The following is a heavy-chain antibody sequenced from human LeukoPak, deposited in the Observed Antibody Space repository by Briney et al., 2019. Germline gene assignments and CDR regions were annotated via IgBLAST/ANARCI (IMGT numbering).Heavy chain of an antibody. V-gene: IGHV4-59*01. J-gene: IGHJ4*02. CDR1: DASISTYY. CDR2: ISYSGGT. D-gene: IGHD3-22*01. CDR3: ARVPDTSGYFYYFDY. Sequence: SETLSLTCTVSDASISTYYWGWIRQPPEKRPEWIGHISYSGGTNYNPSLKSRVTISMDTSKNQFSLNLSSVTAADTAVYYCARVPDTSGYFYYFDYWGRGTLVTVSS.